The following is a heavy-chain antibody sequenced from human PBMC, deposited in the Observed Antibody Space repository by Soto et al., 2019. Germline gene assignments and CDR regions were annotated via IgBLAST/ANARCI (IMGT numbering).Heavy chain of an antibody. J-gene: IGHJ4*02. Sequence: ESGGGVVQPGRSLRLSCAASGFTFSSYAMHWVRQAPGKGLEWVAVISYDGSNKYYADSVKGRFTISRDNSKNTLYLQMNSLRAEDTAVYYCARGGEYSSSSFFDYWGQGTLVTVSS. D-gene: IGHD6-6*01. CDR1: GFTFSSYA. CDR2: ISYDGSNK. CDR3: ARGGEYSSSSFFDY. V-gene: IGHV3-30-3*01.